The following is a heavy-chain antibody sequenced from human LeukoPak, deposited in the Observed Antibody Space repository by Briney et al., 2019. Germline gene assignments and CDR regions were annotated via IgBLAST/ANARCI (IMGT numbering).Heavy chain of an antibody. J-gene: IGHJ6*03. Sequence: SETLSLTCTVSGYSISSGYYWSWIRQPPGKGLEWIGYVHYSGSTNYNPSLKSRGTISVDTSKNQFSLKLSSVSTADTAVYYTARVEDGNGSGRRGNYYYYNMDVWGKGTTVTISS. CDR1: GYSISSGYY. D-gene: IGHD3-10*01. V-gene: IGHV4-61*01. CDR2: VHYSGST. CDR3: ARVEDGNGSGRRGNYYYYNMDV.